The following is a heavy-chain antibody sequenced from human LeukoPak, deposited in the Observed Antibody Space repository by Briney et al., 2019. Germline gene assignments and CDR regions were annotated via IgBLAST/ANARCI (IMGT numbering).Heavy chain of an antibody. CDR2: IRRKTDGETT. CDR1: GFTFSYVW. J-gene: IGHJ4*02. Sequence: GESLRLSCAASGFTFSYVWMSWVRQVPGKGLEWVGRIRRKTDGETTDHAAPVKGRFTISRDDSKNTLYLQMNSLKTEDTAVYYCVTDLVIKGYFDYWGLGALVTVSS. D-gene: IGHD2-21*01. CDR3: VTDLVIKGYFDY. V-gene: IGHV3-15*01.